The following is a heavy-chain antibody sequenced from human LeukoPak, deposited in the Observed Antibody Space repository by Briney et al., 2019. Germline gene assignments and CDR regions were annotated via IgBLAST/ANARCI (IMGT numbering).Heavy chain of an antibody. J-gene: IGHJ5*02. V-gene: IGHV3-48*01. Sequence: GGSLRLSCAASGFTFSSYSMNWVRQAPGKGLEWVSYISSASNTIYYADSVKGRFTISRDNAKNSLYLQMNSLRAEDTAMYYCARDGWFGDYNWFDPWGQGTLVTVS. D-gene: IGHD3-10*01. CDR1: GFTFSSYS. CDR2: ISSASNTI. CDR3: ARDGWFGDYNWFDP.